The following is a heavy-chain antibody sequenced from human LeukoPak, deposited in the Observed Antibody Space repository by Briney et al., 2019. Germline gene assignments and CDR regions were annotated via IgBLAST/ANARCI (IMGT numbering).Heavy chain of an antibody. CDR1: GLTFSGHW. V-gene: IGHV3-74*03. CDR2: IDSDGSST. Sequence: GGSLRLSCAASGLTFSGHWMYWVRHAPGKGLVWVSRIDSDGSSTTYADSVKGRFTISRDNAKNTLSLQMNSLRAEDTAVYFCTRAGRDWENDYWGQGTLVTVSS. J-gene: IGHJ4*02. CDR3: TRAGRDWENDY. D-gene: IGHD2-21*02.